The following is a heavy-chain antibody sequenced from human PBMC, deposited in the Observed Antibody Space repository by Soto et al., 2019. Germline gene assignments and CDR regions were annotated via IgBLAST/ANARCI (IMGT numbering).Heavy chain of an antibody. V-gene: IGHV3-7*01. CDR2: IKQDGSEK. CDR1: GFTFSSYW. Sequence: GGSLRLSCAASGFTFSSYWMSWVRQAPGKGLEWVANIKQDGSEKYYVDSVKGRFTISRDNAKNSLYLQMNSLRAEDTAVYYCARMVVIPAAMYNWFDPWGQGTLVTVSS. J-gene: IGHJ5*02. CDR3: ARMVVIPAAMYNWFDP. D-gene: IGHD2-2*01.